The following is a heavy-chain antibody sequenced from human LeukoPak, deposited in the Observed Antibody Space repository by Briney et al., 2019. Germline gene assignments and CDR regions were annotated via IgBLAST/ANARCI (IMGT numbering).Heavy chain of an antibody. Sequence: ASVKVSCKASGYTFTSYDINWVRQAPGQGLEWMGIINPSGGSTSYAQKFQGRVTMTRDTSTGTVYMELSSLRSEDTAVYYCARDAPGSYYDSSGYYPDYWGQGTLVTVSS. CDR3: ARDAPGSYYDSSGYYPDY. V-gene: IGHV1-46*01. CDR1: GYTFTSYD. D-gene: IGHD3-22*01. J-gene: IGHJ4*02. CDR2: INPSGGST.